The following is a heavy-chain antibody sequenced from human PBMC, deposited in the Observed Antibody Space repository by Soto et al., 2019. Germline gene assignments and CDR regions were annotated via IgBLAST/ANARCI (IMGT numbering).Heavy chain of an antibody. CDR2: IIPLFNAT. V-gene: IGHV1-69*13. CDR3: AINAERNAQKFDF. CDR1: GGIFKNFD. Sequence: GASVKVSCKTSGGIFKNFDIGWVRQSPGQGLEWMGEIIPLFNATNYAQKFRGRVTVTADESTRTAYMELTRLTYDDTAVYFCAINAERNAQKFDFWGQGXLVTVYS. D-gene: IGHD2-2*01. J-gene: IGHJ4*02.